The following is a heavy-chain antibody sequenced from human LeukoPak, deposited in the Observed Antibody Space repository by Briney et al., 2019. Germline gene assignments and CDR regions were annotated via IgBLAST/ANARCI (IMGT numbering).Heavy chain of an antibody. D-gene: IGHD3-10*01. V-gene: IGHV3-30*18. CDR3: AKSPRGSGGSFFDC. CDR2: ISYDGSNK. CDR1: GFTFSSYG. Sequence: SGGSLRLSCAASGFTFSSYGMRWVRQAPGKGLEWVAVISYDGSNKYYADSVKGRFTISRDNSKNTLYLQMNSLRAEDTAVYYCAKSPRGSGGSFFDCWGQGTLVTVSS. J-gene: IGHJ4*02.